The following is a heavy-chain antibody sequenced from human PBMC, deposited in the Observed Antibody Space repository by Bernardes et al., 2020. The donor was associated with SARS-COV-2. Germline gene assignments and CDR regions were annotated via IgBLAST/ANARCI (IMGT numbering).Heavy chain of an antibody. CDR1: GYTFTGYY. CDR3: AKDLTACCY. CDR2: INPHSGGT. J-gene: IGHJ4*02. V-gene: IGHV1-2*02. Sequence: ASVKVSCKGSGYTFTGYYIHWVRQAPGQGLEWMGWINPHSGGTNYAQNFQGRVTMTRDTSVSTAYMELSRLRSDDTAVYYCAKDLTACCYWGQGTLVTVSS.